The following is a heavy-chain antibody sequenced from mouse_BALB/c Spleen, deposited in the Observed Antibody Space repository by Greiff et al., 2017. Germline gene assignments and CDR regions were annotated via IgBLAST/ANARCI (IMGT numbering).Heavy chain of an antibody. J-gene: IGHJ3*01. CDR1: GFTFSSYT. D-gene: IGHD2-4*01. Sequence: EVMLVESGGGLVKPGGSLKLSCAASGFTFSSYTMSWVRQTPEKRLEWVATISSGGSYTYYPDSVKGRFTISRDNAKNTLYLQMSSLKSEDTAMYYCTRDGDYDGGFAYWGQGTLVTVSA. CDR2: ISSGGSYT. CDR3: TRDGDYDGGFAY. V-gene: IGHV5-6-4*01.